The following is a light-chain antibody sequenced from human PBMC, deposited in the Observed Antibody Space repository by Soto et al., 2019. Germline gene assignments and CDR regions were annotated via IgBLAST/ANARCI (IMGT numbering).Light chain of an antibody. V-gene: IGKV1-39*01. J-gene: IGKJ5*01. Sequence: DIQMTQSPSSLSASVGDRVTITCRASQSISTFLSWYQHKPGKAPKLLISSASSLQSGVPDRFSGSGSGTDFTLIISGLEPEDFAVYYCQHRSNWPPITFGQGTRLEIK. CDR3: QHRSNWPPIT. CDR1: QSISTF. CDR2: SAS.